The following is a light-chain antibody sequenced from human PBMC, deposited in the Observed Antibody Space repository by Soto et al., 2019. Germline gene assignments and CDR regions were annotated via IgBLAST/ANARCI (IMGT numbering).Light chain of an antibody. J-gene: IGLJ3*02. V-gene: IGLV4-69*01. Sequence: QAVVTQSPSASASLGASVKLTCTLNSGHSNYAIAWHQLQPEKGPRYLMKVNSDGTLSKGDGIPDRFSGSSSGAERYLTISSLQSEDEADYYCQTWGSGIRVFGGGTKVTVL. CDR1: SGHSNYA. CDR3: QTWGSGIRV. CDR2: VNSDGTL.